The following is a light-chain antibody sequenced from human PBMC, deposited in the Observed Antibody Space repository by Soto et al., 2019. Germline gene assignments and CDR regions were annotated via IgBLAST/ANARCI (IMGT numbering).Light chain of an antibody. CDR3: QQSYTTPRT. CDR2: KAS. CDR1: QSISSW. J-gene: IGKJ1*01. Sequence: DIQMTQSPSTLTASVGDRVSITCLGSQSISSWLSWYQQQPGKAPKLLIYKASSLESGVPSRFSGSGSGTEFTLTISSLQPDDFATYYCQQSYTTPRTFGQGTKVDI. V-gene: IGKV1-5*03.